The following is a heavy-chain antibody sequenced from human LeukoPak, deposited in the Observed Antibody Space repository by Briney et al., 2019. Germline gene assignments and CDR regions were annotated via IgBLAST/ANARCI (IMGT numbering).Heavy chain of an antibody. CDR1: GGSFSGYY. CDR3: ARHEDCSSTSCYPDY. J-gene: IGHJ4*02. CDR2: INHSGST. Sequence: PSETLSLTCAVYGGSFSGYYWSWIRQPPGKGLEWIGEINHSGSTNYNPSLKSRVTISVDTSKNQFSLKLSSVTAADTAVYYCARHEDCSSTSCYPDYWGQGTLVTVSS. V-gene: IGHV4-34*01. D-gene: IGHD2-2*01.